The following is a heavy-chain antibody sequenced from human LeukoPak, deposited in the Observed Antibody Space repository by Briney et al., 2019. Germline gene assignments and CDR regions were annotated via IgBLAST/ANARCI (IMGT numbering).Heavy chain of an antibody. J-gene: IGHJ4*02. CDR1: GFTFSSYG. CDR3: AKDLPDWGIDY. CDR2: IRYDASNK. Sequence: GGPLRLSCAASGFTFSSYGMHWVRKAPGKGLEWVAFIRYDASNKYYADSVKGRFTISRDNSKNTLYLQMNSLRAEDTAVYYCAKDLPDWGIDYWGQGTLVTVSS. D-gene: IGHD7-27*01. V-gene: IGHV3-30*02.